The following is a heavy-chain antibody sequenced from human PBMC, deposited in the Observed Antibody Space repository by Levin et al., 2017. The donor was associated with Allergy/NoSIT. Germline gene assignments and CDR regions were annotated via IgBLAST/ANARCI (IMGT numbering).Heavy chain of an antibody. V-gene: IGHV1-2*04. J-gene: IGHJ5*02. CDR2: INPNSGGT. D-gene: IGHD6-25*01. CDR3: ARARRTAAGGFDP. CDR1: GYTFTGYY. Sequence: GASVKVSCKASGYTFTGYYMHWVRQAPGQGLEWMGWINPNSGGTNYAQKFQGWVTMTRDTSISTAYMELSRLRSDDTAVYYCARARRTAAGGFDPWGQGTLVTVSS.